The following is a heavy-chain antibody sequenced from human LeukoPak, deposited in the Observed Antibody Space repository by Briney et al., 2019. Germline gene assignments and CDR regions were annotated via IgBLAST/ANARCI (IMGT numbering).Heavy chain of an antibody. CDR3: ARDRGSDDPIDY. V-gene: IGHV3-33*08. Sequence: GGSLRLSCAASELTFSSYGMHWVRQAPGKGLRWVAVIWHDGKHKFYADSVKGRFTISRDNSKNTLYLQMNSLRAEDTAVYYCARDRGSDDPIDYWGQGTPVTVSS. D-gene: IGHD2-15*01. CDR2: IWHDGKHK. J-gene: IGHJ4*02. CDR1: ELTFSSYG.